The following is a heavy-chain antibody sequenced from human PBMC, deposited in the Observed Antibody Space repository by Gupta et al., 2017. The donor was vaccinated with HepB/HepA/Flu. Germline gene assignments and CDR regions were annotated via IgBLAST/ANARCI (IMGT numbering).Heavy chain of an antibody. D-gene: IGHD3-22*01. CDR3: SKDDGLSWYDKYYYGMDV. J-gene: IGHJ6*02. CDR1: GFTVNNYA. CDR2: ISRSGGAT. Sequence: EVQLLESGGGLVQQGGSIRLYCAVSGFTVNNYAMNWVRQAPGKGLEWVSSISRSGGATNYAGSGKGRFTISRDNSKNTLYLQMNSRKAEDTAVYYCSKDDGLSWYDKYYYGMDVWGQGTTVTVSS. V-gene: IGHV3-23*01.